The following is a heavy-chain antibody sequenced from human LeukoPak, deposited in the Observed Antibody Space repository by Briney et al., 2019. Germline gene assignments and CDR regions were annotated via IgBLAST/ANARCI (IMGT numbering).Heavy chain of an antibody. CDR1: GFTFSSYG. CDR3: AKELYFGSGSYPDY. D-gene: IGHD3-10*01. Sequence: GRSLRLSCAASGFTFSSYGMHWVRQAPGKGLEWVAVISHDGSDNHYADSVKGRFTISRDNSKNTVYLQMSSLRPEDTAVYFCAKELYFGSGSYPDYWGQGTLVRVSS. V-gene: IGHV3-30*18. J-gene: IGHJ4*02. CDR2: ISHDGSDN.